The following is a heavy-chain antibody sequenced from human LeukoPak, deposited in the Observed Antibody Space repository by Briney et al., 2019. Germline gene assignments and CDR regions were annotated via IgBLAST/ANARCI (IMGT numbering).Heavy chain of an antibody. CDR1: GFTFNNYA. J-gene: IGHJ4*02. Sequence: PGGSLRLSCTASGFTFNNYAMSWVRQAPGKGLEWVSAITGSGNTTYYADSVKGRFTISRDNSKNTLYLQMNSLRAEDTAVYYCARTWMYSNYFRGQGTLVTVSS. D-gene: IGHD4-11*01. CDR3: ARTWMYSNYF. CDR2: ITGSGNTT. V-gene: IGHV3-23*01.